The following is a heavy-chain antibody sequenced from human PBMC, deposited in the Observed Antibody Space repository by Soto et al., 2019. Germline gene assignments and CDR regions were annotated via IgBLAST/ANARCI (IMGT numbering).Heavy chain of an antibody. CDR3: ARVAY. Sequence: EVHLVESGGGLVKPGESLRLSCEASGFTFSRVSMIWVRQVPGKGLEWVASISSGSSETWYADSVKGRFIISRDNAQNSLFLQMNTLRPEDTAMYYCARVAYWGPGTQVTVSS. CDR1: GFTFSRVS. J-gene: IGHJ4*02. CDR2: ISSGSSET. V-gene: IGHV3-21*01.